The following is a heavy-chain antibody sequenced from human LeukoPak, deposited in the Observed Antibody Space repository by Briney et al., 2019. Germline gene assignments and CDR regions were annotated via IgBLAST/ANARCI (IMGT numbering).Heavy chain of an antibody. CDR2: ISGSGGST. CDR3: AKVPRRIAAAGTHYYYYVDV. V-gene: IGHV3-23*01. CDR1: GFTFSSYA. J-gene: IGHJ6*03. D-gene: IGHD6-13*01. Sequence: GGSLRLSCAASGFTFSSYAMSWVRQAPGKGLEWVSAISGSGGSTYYADSVKGRFTISRDNSKNTLYLQMNSLRAEDTAVYYCAKVPRRIAAAGTHYYYYVDVWGKGTTVTVSS.